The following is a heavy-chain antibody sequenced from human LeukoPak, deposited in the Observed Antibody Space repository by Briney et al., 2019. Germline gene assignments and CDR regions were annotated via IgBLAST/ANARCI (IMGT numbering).Heavy chain of an antibody. CDR3: AKVEWELLPDY. CDR1: GFTFSSYA. Sequence: GGSLRLSCAASGFTFSSYAMSWVRQAPGRGLEWVSAISGSGGSKYYADSVKDRFTISRDNSKNTLYLQMNSLRAEDTAVYYCAKVEWELLPDYWGQGTLVTVSS. J-gene: IGHJ4*02. CDR2: ISGSGGSK. D-gene: IGHD1-26*01. V-gene: IGHV3-23*01.